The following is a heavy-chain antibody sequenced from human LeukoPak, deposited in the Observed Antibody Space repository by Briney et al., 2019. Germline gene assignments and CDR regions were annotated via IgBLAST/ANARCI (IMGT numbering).Heavy chain of an antibody. CDR1: GYSFSNYW. J-gene: IGHJ4*02. CDR2: IYPDESDT. V-gene: IGHV5-51*01. Sequence: GESLKISCKGSGYSFSNYWIGWVRQMPGKGLEWMGIIYPDESDTRYSPSFQGQVTISADKSIRTAYLQWSSLKASDTAIYYCARHEGGGWYIDYWGQGTLVTVSS. D-gene: IGHD6-19*01. CDR3: ARHEGGGWYIDY.